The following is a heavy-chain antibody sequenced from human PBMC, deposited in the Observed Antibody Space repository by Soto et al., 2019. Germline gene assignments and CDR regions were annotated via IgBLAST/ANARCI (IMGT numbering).Heavy chain of an antibody. Sequence: QVQLQQWGAGLLKPSETLSLTCAVYGGSFSGYYWSWIRQPPGKGLEWIGEINHSGSTNYNPSLKSRVTISVDTSKNQFSLKLSSVTAADTAVYYCARGVGRYYTRMGYWGQGTLVTVSS. CDR1: GGSFSGYY. CDR2: INHSGST. CDR3: ARGVGRYYTRMGY. J-gene: IGHJ4*02. V-gene: IGHV4-34*01. D-gene: IGHD3-10*01.